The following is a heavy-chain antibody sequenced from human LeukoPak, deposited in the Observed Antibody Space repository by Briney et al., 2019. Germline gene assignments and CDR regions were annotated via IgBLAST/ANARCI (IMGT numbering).Heavy chain of an antibody. Sequence: SETLSLICTVSGGSISSHYWSWIRQPPGKGLEWIGYIYYSGSTNYNPSLKSRVTISVDTSKNQFSLKLSSVTAADTAVYYCARDGGYSGYGGQYYYYMDVWGKGTTVTVSS. CDR1: GGSISSHY. CDR2: IYYSGST. D-gene: IGHD5-12*01. V-gene: IGHV4-59*11. CDR3: ARDGGYSGYGGQYYYYMDV. J-gene: IGHJ6*03.